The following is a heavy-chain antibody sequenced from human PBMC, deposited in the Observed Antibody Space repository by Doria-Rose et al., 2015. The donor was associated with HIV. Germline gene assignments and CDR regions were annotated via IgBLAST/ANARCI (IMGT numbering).Heavy chain of an antibody. D-gene: IGHD6-13*01. J-gene: IGHJ4*02. V-gene: IGHV2-26*01. CDR3: ARIKSSRWYHKYYFDF. Sequence: QESGPVLVKPTETLTLTCTVSGVSLSSPGMGVSWIRQPPGKALEWLANIFSDGERSYKTSLKSRLTISRRTSKSQVVLTMTDMDPVDTATYYCARIKSSRWYHKYYFDFWGQGTLVIVSA. CDR2: IFSDGER. CDR1: GVSLSSPGMG.